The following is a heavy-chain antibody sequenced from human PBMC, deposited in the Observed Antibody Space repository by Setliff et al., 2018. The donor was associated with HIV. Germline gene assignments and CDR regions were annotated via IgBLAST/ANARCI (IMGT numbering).Heavy chain of an antibody. J-gene: IGHJ4*02. CDR3: ATSTSRFFWNGFYQGGFGSRNSHSFEN. CDR1: GGTFSGYG. Sequence: SVKVSCKASGGTFSGYGISWVRQAPGQGLEWMGGIIPIFDTTNYAQKFQGRVTITADESTSTAYMELSSLRSEDTAVYYCATSTSRFFWNGFYQGGFGSRNSHSFENWGQGTLVTVSS. V-gene: IGHV1-69*13. D-gene: IGHD3-3*01. CDR2: IIPIFDTT.